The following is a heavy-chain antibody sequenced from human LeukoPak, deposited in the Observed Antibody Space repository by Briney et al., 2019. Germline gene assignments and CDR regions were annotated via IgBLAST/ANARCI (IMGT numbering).Heavy chain of an antibody. Sequence: GGSLRLSCAASGFTFSSYGMSWVRQAPGKGLEWVSAISGSGGSTYYADSVKGRFTISRDNSKNTLYLQMNSLRAEDTAVYYCARDSADYRYNYYYMDVWGKGTTVTVSS. D-gene: IGHD3-16*02. V-gene: IGHV3-23*01. CDR2: ISGSGGST. CDR1: GFTFSSYG. CDR3: ARDSADYRYNYYYMDV. J-gene: IGHJ6*03.